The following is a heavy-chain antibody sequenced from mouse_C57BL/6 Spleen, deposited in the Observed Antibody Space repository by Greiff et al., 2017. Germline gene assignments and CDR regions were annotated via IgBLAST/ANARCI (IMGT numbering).Heavy chain of an antibody. CDR1: GYAFSSSW. D-gene: IGHD1-1*01. CDR3: ARNYYGSEAMDY. Sequence: VQLVESGPELVKPGASVKISCKASGYAFSSSWMNWVKQRPGKGLEWIGRIYPGDGDTNYNGKFKGKATLTADKSSSTAYMQLSSLTSEDSAVYFCARNYYGSEAMDYWGQGTSVTVSS. CDR2: IYPGDGDT. J-gene: IGHJ4*01. V-gene: IGHV1-82*01.